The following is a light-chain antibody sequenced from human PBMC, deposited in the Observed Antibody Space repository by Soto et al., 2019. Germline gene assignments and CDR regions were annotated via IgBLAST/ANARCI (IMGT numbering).Light chain of an antibody. CDR1: QSIALS. V-gene: IGKV1-39*01. CDR2: VAF. CDR3: QQSFRSPIT. J-gene: IGKJ5*01. Sequence: DIQMTQSPSSLSASVGGTVTMTCRASQSIALSVNWYQQKPGKAPKLLIYVAFTLESGVPSRFSGSGSGTEFTLTIRSLQPEDFATYYCQQSFRSPITFGQGTRLE.